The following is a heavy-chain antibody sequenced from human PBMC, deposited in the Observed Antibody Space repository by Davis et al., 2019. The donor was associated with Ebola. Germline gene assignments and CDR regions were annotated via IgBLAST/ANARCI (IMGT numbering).Heavy chain of an antibody. J-gene: IGHJ4*02. CDR1: EYTFTSYD. Sequence: SVKVSCKASEYTFTSYDINWVRQATGQGLEWLGGVIPILGITNRSQKFRGRLTITADESTTTVYMELSSLRSEDTAVYYCARGGTDYSGSGNDYNSIDYFEYWGQGTLVTASS. D-gene: IGHD3-10*01. V-gene: IGHV1-69*10. CDR3: ARGGTDYSGSGNDYNSIDYFEY. CDR2: VIPILGIT.